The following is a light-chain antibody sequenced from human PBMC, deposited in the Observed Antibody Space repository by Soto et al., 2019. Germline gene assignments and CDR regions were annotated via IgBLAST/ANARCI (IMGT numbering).Light chain of an antibody. V-gene: IGLV2-14*01. J-gene: IGLJ2*01. Sequence: QSALTQPASVSGSPGQSITISCTGVSSDVGGYKYVSWYQQHPGKAPKVMIYVSSSKTGKTASLTISGLQAEDEADYYCSSYTSINKVFGGGTKLTVL. CDR1: SSDVGGYKY. CDR3: SSYTSINKV.